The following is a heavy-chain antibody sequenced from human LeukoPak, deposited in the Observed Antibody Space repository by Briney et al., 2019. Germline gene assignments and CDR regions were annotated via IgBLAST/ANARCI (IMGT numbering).Heavy chain of an antibody. V-gene: IGHV1-2*02. CDR2: INPDSGGT. J-gene: IGHJ4*02. CDR1: GYTFTGYY. Sequence: ASVKVSCKASGYTFTGYYMHWVRQAPGQGLEWMGWINPDSGGTNYAQKFQGRVTMTRDTSISTAYMELSRLRSDDTAVYYCAREIELGYCSSTSCYQFDYWGQGTLVTVSS. CDR3: AREIELGYCSSTSCYQFDY. D-gene: IGHD2-2*01.